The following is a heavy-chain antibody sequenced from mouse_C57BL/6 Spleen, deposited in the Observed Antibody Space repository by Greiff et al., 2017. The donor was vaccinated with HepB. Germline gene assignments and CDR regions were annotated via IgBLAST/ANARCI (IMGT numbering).Heavy chain of an antibody. Sequence: QVQLQQSGPELVKPGASVKISCKASGYAFSSSWMNWVKQRPGKGLEWIGRIYPGDGDTNYNGKFKGKATLTADKSSSTAYMQLRSLTSEDSAVYFCAVYGNYDYWGQGTTLTVSS. CDR1: GYAFSSSW. CDR3: AVYGNYDY. V-gene: IGHV1-82*01. J-gene: IGHJ2*01. CDR2: IYPGDGDT. D-gene: IGHD2-1*01.